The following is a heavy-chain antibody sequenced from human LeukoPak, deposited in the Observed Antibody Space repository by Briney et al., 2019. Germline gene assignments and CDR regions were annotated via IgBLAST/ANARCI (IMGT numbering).Heavy chain of an antibody. Sequence: SETLSLTCAVSGASITSTYWSTWVRQPPGKGLEWIGEIHDSGSTNYNPSLKSRVTMSVDKLKNQFSLNLTSVTAADTAVYYCATRATAGPWWGQGTLVTVSS. CDR1: GASITSTYW. D-gene: IGHD6-13*01. CDR3: ATRATAGPW. CDR2: IHDSGST. V-gene: IGHV4-4*02. J-gene: IGHJ4*02.